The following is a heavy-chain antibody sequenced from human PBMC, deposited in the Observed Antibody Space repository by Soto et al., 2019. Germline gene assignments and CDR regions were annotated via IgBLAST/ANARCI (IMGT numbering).Heavy chain of an antibody. J-gene: IGHJ6*02. Sequence: QVQLVQSGAEVKKPGSSVKVSCKASGGTFSSYAISWVRQAPGQGLEWMGGIIPIFGTANYAQKFQGRVTITADESTRTAYMELRSLRSGEQAVFYCAGHRSRRYLPRNYYYYYGMDVWGQGTTVTVSS. CDR3: AGHRSRRYLPRNYYYYYGMDV. D-gene: IGHD6-13*01. CDR1: GGTFSSYA. CDR2: IIPIFGTA. V-gene: IGHV1-69*01.